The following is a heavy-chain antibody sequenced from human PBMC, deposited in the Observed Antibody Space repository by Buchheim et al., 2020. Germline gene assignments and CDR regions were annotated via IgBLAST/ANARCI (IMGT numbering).Heavy chain of an antibody. Sequence: QVQLQESGPGLVKPSQTLSLTCTVSGASISTGDYYWSCIRQPPGKGLEWIGYIYYSGTTYYNPSLKSRVTISVDTSKNEFSLKLSSVTAADTAVYYCARGYNYVRGSYRYFDYWGQGTL. D-gene: IGHD3-16*02. CDR2: IYYSGTT. CDR3: ARGYNYVRGSYRYFDY. V-gene: IGHV4-30-4*01. CDR1: GASISTGDYY. J-gene: IGHJ4*02.